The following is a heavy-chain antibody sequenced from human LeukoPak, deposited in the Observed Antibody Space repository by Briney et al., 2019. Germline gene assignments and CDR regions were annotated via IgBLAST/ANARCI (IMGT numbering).Heavy chain of an antibody. CDR3: AGRYTCDY. J-gene: IGHJ4*02. CDR2: IKEDGSEI. Sequence: GGSPRLACAASGSTFSTYCMSWVRQAPGKGLEWVANIKEDGSEINYADSVRGRFTIYRDNAKNSLYLQMNSLRAEDTAVYYGAGRYTCDYWGQGTLVIVSS. CDR1: GSTFSTYC. D-gene: IGHD5-18*01. V-gene: IGHV3-7*04.